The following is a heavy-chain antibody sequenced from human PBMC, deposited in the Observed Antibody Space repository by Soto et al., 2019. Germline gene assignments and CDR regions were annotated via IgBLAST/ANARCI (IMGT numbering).Heavy chain of an antibody. CDR3: ARVVATAIPWYFDL. V-gene: IGHV1-2*02. Sequence: ASVKVSCKASGYTFTGYYMHWVRQAPGQGLEWMGWINPNSGGTNYAQKFQGRVTMTRDTSISTAYMELSRLRSDDTAVYYCARVVATAIPWYFDLWGRGTLVTVSS. D-gene: IGHD2-21*02. J-gene: IGHJ2*01. CDR1: GYTFTGYY. CDR2: INPNSGGT.